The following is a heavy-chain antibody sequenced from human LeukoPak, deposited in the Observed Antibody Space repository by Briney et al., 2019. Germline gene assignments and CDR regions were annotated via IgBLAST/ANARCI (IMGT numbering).Heavy chain of an antibody. V-gene: IGHV1-8*01. J-gene: IGHJ6*03. CDR1: GYTFTSYD. CDR2: MNPNSGNT. Sequence: ASVKVSCKASGYTFTSYDINWVRQVTGQGLEWMGWMNPNSGNTGYAQKFQGRVTMTRNTSISTAYMELSSLRSEDTAVYYCARGLDRTYCGGDCYYYYYYYMDVWGKGTTVTVSS. D-gene: IGHD2-21*02. CDR3: ARGLDRTYCGGDCYYYYYYYMDV.